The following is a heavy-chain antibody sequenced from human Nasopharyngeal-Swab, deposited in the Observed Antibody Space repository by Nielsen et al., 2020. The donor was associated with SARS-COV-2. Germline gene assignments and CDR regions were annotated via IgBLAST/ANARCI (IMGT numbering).Heavy chain of an antibody. CDR1: GFTFSDSA. CDR3: ARTYSGSYWGAFDI. D-gene: IGHD1-26*01. J-gene: IGHJ3*02. CDR2: ISYDGSNK. Sequence: GESLKISCAASGFTFSDSAMHWVRQAPGKGLEWVAVISYDGSNKYYADSVKGRFTISRDNSKNTLYLQMNSLRAEDTAVYYCARTYSGSYWGAFDIWGQGTMVTVSS. V-gene: IGHV3-30-3*01.